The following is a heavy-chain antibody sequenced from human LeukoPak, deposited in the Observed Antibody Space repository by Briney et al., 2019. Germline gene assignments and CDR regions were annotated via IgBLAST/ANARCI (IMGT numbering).Heavy chain of an antibody. CDR2: IFYSGST. Sequence: SETLSLTCTVSSGSISTSNYYWGWVRQPPGKALEWIGNIFYSGSTYYSPSLKSRVTISLDTYRNQFSLKVNSVTAADTAVYYCARDSGTTGGVKFDPWGQGTLVTVSS. J-gene: IGHJ5*02. CDR3: ARDSGTTGGVKFDP. CDR1: SGSISTSNYY. V-gene: IGHV4-39*07. D-gene: IGHD3-16*01.